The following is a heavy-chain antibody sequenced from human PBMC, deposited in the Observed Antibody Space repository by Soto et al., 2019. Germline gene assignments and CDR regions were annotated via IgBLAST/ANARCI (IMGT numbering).Heavy chain of an antibody. J-gene: IGHJ4*02. CDR2: ISSSGGTI. CDR3: ARSSASGFNWNYGWDS. Sequence: QVHLVESGGGLVKPGGSLRLSWAASGFTFSDYYMSWIRQAPGKGLEWVSYISSSGGTIYYADSVKGRFIISRDNAKDSLYLQMNSLRAEDTAIYYCARSSASGFNWNYGWDSWGQGTRVTVSS. D-gene: IGHD1-7*01. V-gene: IGHV3-11*01. CDR1: GFTFSDYY.